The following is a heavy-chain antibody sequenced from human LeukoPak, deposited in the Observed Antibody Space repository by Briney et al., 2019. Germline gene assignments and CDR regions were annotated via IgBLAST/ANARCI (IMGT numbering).Heavy chain of an antibody. J-gene: IGHJ4*02. D-gene: IGHD3-22*01. V-gene: IGHV3-73*01. CDR3: TRLSYDSSGYFYDY. Sequence: PGGSLRLSCAASGFTFSASTIHWVRQASGKGLEWLGLIRSKPNNYATVYGASVKGRFTISRDDSKDTAYLQMNSLKTEDTAVYYCTRLSYDSSGYFYDYWGQGTLVTVSS. CDR2: IRSKPNNYAT. CDR1: GFTFSAST.